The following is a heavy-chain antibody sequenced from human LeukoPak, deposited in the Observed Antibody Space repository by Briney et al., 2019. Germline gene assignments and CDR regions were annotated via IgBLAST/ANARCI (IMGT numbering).Heavy chain of an antibody. V-gene: IGHV4-38-2*02. CDR3: ARGQSSVVTAIPYYFDY. CDR1: AYSVSTDYY. D-gene: IGHD2-21*02. J-gene: IGHJ4*02. CDR2: IYYSGST. Sequence: SETLSLTCTVSAYSVSTDYYWGWIRQPPGKGLEWIGSIYYSGSTYYNPSLKSRVTISVDTSKNQFSLKLSSVTAADTAVYYCARGQSSVVTAIPYYFDYWGRGTLVTVSS.